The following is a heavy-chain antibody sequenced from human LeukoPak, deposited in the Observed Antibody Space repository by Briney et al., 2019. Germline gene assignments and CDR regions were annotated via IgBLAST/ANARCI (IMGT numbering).Heavy chain of an antibody. CDR3: ARGGGVLTAIDF. CDR1: RFTFSTHW. D-gene: IGHD3-16*01. J-gene: IGHJ4*02. Sequence: GGSLRLSCEASRFTFSTHWMRWVRQAPGKGLVWVSRIDSDGGNAYYADSVKGRFTISRDNAKNTLYLQMNSLRAEDTAVYYCARGGGVLTAIDFWGQGTLVTVSS. CDR2: IDSDGGNA. V-gene: IGHV3-74*01.